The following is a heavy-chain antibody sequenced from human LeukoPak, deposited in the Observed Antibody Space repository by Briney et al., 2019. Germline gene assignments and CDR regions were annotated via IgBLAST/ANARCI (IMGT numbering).Heavy chain of an antibody. Sequence: GGSLRLSCAASGFTFSSYEMNWVRQAPGKGLEWVSYISSSGSTIYYADSVKGRFTISRDNAKNSLYLQMNSLRADDTAVYYCTRAQEYSYDLWGQGTLVTVSS. V-gene: IGHV3-48*03. D-gene: IGHD3-22*01. CDR2: ISSSGSTI. J-gene: IGHJ4*02. CDR1: GFTFSSYE. CDR3: TRAQEYSYDL.